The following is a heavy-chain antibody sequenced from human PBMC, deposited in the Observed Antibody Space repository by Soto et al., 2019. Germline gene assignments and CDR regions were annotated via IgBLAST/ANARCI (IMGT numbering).Heavy chain of an antibody. CDR1: GGSVSSGSYY. Sequence: QVQLQESGPGLVKPSETLSLTCTVSGGSVSSGSYYWSWIRQPPGKGLEWIGYIYYSGSTNYNPSLKSRVTISVDTSKNQFSLKLCSVTAADTAVYYCARSIPDRYYFDYWGQGTLVTVSS. J-gene: IGHJ4*02. CDR3: ARSIPDRYYFDY. CDR2: IYYSGST. V-gene: IGHV4-61*01.